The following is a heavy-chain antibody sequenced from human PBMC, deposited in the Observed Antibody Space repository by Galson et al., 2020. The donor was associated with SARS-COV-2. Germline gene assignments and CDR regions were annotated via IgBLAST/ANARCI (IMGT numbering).Heavy chain of an antibody. CDR1: GFTFSSYG. Sequence: GGSLRLSCAASGFTFSSYGMHWVRQAPGKGLEWVAFIRYDGSNKYYADSVKGRFTISRDNSKNTLYLQMNSLRAEDTAVYYCAKDAGIAARPRGYYYYYMDVWGKGTTVTVSS. CDR2: IRYDGSNK. D-gene: IGHD6-6*01. J-gene: IGHJ6*03. V-gene: IGHV3-30*02. CDR3: AKDAGIAARPRGYYYYYMDV.